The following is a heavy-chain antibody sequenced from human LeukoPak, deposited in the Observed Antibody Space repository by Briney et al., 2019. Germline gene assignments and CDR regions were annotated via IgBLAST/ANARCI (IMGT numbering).Heavy chain of an antibody. CDR1: NYSISSGYY. V-gene: IGHV4-38-2*01. CDR2: IYHRGNT. D-gene: IGHD3-16*02. J-gene: IGHJ4*02. CDR3: ARIRMITLGGVIVRTYYFDY. Sequence: PSETLSLTCAVSNYSISSGYYRGWIRQPPGKGLEWIGSIYHRGNTYYNPSLKSRVTISVDTSKNQFSLKLSSVTAADTAVYYCARIRMITLGGVIVRTYYFDYWGQGTLVIVSS.